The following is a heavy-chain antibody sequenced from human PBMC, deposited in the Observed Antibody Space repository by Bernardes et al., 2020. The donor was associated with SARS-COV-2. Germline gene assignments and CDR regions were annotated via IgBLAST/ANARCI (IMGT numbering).Heavy chain of an antibody. V-gene: IGHV3-30*18. CDR2: ISYDGSNK. CDR3: AKDPSPVTMIVVVITGYFDY. J-gene: IGHJ4*02. CDR1: GFTFSSYG. D-gene: IGHD3-22*01. Sequence: GGSLRLSCAASGFTFSSYGMHWVRQAPGKGLEWVAVISYDGSNKYYADSVKGRFTISRDNSKNTLYLQMNSLRAEDTAVYYCAKDPSPVTMIVVVITGYFDYWGQGTLVTVSS.